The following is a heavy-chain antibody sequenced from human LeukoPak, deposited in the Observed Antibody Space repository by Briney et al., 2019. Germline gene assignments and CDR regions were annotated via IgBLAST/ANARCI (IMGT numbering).Heavy chain of an antibody. CDR1: GGSISSSSYY. D-gene: IGHD3-22*01. CDR3: ARDLSQQLDYYDSSGYPGPFDI. J-gene: IGHJ3*02. CDR2: IYYSGST. V-gene: IGHV4-39*07. Sequence: PSETLSLTCTVSGGSISSSSYYWGWIRQPPGKGLEWIGSIYYSGSTYYNPSLKSRVTISLDTSKNQFSLKLSSVTAADTAVYYRARDLSQQLDYYDSSGYPGPFDIWGQGTMVTVSS.